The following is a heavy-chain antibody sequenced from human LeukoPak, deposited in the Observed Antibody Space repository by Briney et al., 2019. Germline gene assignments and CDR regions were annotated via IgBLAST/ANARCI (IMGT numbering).Heavy chain of an antibody. J-gene: IGHJ4*02. CDR1: GYTFTNYG. Sequence: ASVKVSCKASGYTFTNYGISWVRQAPGQGLEWMGWISAYNGYTDYAQKLQFRVTMTTDTSTSTAYMELRSLRSEDTAVYYCARGHMDTAMVPDYWGQGTLVTVSS. CDR3: ARGHMDTAMVPDY. D-gene: IGHD5-18*01. CDR2: ISAYNGYT. V-gene: IGHV1-18*01.